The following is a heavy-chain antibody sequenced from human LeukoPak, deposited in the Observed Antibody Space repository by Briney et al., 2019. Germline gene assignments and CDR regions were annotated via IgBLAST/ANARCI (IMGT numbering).Heavy chain of an antibody. V-gene: IGHV1-24*01. CDR1: GYTLTELS. J-gene: IGHJ4*02. CDR2: FDPEDGET. D-gene: IGHD3-22*01. CDR3: ATDYYDSSGYGNFDY. Sequence: GASVKVSCKVSGYTLTELSMHWVRQAPGKGREWMGGFDPEDGETIYAQKFQGRVTMTEDTSTDTAYMELSSLRSEDTAVYYCATDYYDSSGYGNFDYWGQGTLVTVSS.